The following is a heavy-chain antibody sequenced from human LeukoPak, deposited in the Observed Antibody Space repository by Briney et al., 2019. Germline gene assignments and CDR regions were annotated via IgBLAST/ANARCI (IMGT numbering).Heavy chain of an antibody. CDR1: GYTFTGYY. V-gene: IGHV1-2*02. D-gene: IGHD2-15*01. Sequence: ASVKVSCKASGYTFTGYYMHWVRQAPGQGLEWMGWTNPNSGGTNYAQKFQGRVTMTRDTSISTAYMELSSLRSDDTAVYYCARRGSHCSGSSCYGTFDYWGQGTLVTVSS. CDR2: TNPNSGGT. CDR3: ARRGSHCSGSSCYGTFDY. J-gene: IGHJ4*02.